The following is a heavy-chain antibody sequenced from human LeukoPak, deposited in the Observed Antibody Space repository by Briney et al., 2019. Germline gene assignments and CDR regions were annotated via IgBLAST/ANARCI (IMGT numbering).Heavy chain of an antibody. V-gene: IGHV3-23*01. J-gene: IGHJ4*02. CDR2: INGSGGST. CDR1: GFTFNSYG. CDR3: AKSLLRPGY. D-gene: IGHD3-3*01. Sequence: GGSLRLSCAASGFTFNSYGMHWVRQAPGKGLEWVSDINGSGGSTYYADSVKGRFTISRDNSKNTLYLLMNSLRAEDTAVYYCAKSLLRPGYWGQGTLVTVSS.